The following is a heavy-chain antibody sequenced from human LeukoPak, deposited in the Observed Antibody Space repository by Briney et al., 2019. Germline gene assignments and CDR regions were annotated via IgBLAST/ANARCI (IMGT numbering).Heavy chain of an antibody. Sequence: PGGSLRLSCAASGFTFSNYWMQWVRQAPGKGLEWVSIIHGGGNIYYADSVKGRFTISRDNSKNTLYLQMNSLRAEDTAVYYCARDRGYAMDVWGQGTTVTVSS. CDR1: GFTFSNYW. CDR2: IHGGGNI. V-gene: IGHV3-53*01. CDR3: ARDRGYAMDV. D-gene: IGHD1-1*01. J-gene: IGHJ6*02.